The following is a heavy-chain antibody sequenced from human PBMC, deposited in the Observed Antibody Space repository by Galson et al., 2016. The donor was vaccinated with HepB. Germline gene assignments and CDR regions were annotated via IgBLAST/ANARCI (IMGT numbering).Heavy chain of an antibody. V-gene: IGHV4-59*01. Sequence: ETLSLTCTVSGGSIYNYYWTWIRQTPGKGLEWIGYTHHSGRTLYNPSLRSRVTTSIDMSRNQFSLRLKSVTAAGTAVYYCARDSYGFTLDYWGRGTLVTVSS. D-gene: IGHD5-18*01. CDR2: THHSGRT. CDR3: ARDSYGFTLDY. CDR1: GGSIYNYY. J-gene: IGHJ4*02.